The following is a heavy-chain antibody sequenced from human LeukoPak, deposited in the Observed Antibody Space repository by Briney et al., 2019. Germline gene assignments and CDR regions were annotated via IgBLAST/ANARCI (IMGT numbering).Heavy chain of an antibody. Sequence: SETLSLTCAVYGESFSGFYWSWIRQSSEKGLEWIGYIYYSGSTNYNPSLKSRVTISVDTSKNQFSLKLSSVTAADTAVYYCARLSTPHVLDYWGQGTLVTVSS. CDR2: IYYSGST. CDR3: ARLSTPHVLDY. CDR1: GESFSGFY. J-gene: IGHJ4*02. D-gene: IGHD5/OR15-5a*01. V-gene: IGHV4-59*08.